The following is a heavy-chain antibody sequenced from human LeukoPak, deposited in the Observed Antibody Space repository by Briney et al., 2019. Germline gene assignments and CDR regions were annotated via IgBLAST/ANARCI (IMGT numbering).Heavy chain of an antibody. D-gene: IGHD5-12*01. J-gene: IGHJ4*02. Sequence: GGSLRLSCAASGFTFSSYAMSWVRHGPGKGLEWVSGVSGSGGSTYYADSVKGRFTISRDNSKNTLYLQMNSLRAEDTAVYYCAKDLDIVATITGNWGQGTLVTVSS. CDR1: GFTFSSYA. V-gene: IGHV3-23*01. CDR2: VSGSGGST. CDR3: AKDLDIVATITGN.